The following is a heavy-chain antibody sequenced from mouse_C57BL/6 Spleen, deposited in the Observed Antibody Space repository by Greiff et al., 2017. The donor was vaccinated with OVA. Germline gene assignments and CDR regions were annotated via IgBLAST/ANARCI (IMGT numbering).Heavy chain of an antibody. D-gene: IGHD2-4*01. Sequence: EVQLQQSGPELVKPGASVKISCKASGYTFTDYYMNWVKQSHGKSLEWIGDINPNNGGTSYNQKFKGKATLTVDKSSSTAYMELRSLTSEDSAVYYCATSDYDAAWFAYWGQGTLVTVSA. CDR2: INPNNGGT. J-gene: IGHJ3*01. V-gene: IGHV1-26*01. CDR3: ATSDYDAAWFAY. CDR1: GYTFTDYY.